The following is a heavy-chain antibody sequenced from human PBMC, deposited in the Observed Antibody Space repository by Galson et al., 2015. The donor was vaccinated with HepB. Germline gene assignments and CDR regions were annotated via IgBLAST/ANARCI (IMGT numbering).Heavy chain of an antibody. V-gene: IGHV1-8*01. J-gene: IGHJ5*02. CDR3: ARVDSSGYYLWGS. D-gene: IGHD3-22*01. CDR1: GYTFTSYD. Sequence: SCKASGYTFTSYDINWVRQATGQGLEWMGWMNPNSGNTGYAQKFQGRVTMTRNTSISTAYMELSSLRSEDTAVYYCARVDSSGYYLWGSWGQGAMVTVSS. CDR2: MNPNSGNT.